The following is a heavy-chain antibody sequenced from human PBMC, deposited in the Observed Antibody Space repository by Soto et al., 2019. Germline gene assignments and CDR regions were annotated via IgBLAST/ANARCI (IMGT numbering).Heavy chain of an antibody. Sequence: SETLSLTCILSGRSISSYYWSWIRQPPGEGLEWIGYIYYSGSTNYNPDLKSRVTISVDTSKNQFSLKLSSVTAADTAVYYCAASCVGCRGFNYYGMDVWGQGTTVTVSS. CDR3: AASCVGCRGFNYYGMDV. CDR1: GRSISSYY. D-gene: IGHD5-12*01. V-gene: IGHV4-59*12. J-gene: IGHJ6*02. CDR2: IYYSGST.